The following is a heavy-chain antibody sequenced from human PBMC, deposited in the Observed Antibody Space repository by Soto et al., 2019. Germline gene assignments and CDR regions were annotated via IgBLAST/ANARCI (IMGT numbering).Heavy chain of an antibody. CDR2: IDSDGTDT. CDR3: AKGRLAVGSDWFDS. D-gene: IGHD1-26*01. CDR1: GFTFYTYA. V-gene: IGHV3-23*05. Sequence: GGSLRFSCQASGFTFYTYAMIWVRQAPGKGLEWVTAIDSDGTDTYYADFVKGRFTVSRDNSKNTLYLQMRSLTAEDTALYYCAKGRLAVGSDWFDSWGPGTLVTVSS. J-gene: IGHJ5*01.